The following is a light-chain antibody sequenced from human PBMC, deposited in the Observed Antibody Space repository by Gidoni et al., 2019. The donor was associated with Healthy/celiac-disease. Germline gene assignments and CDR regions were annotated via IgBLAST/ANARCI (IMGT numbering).Light chain of an antibody. CDR2: GAS. V-gene: IGKV3-20*01. Sequence: EIVLTQSPGTLSLSPGERATLSCRASQSVSSSYLAWYQQKPGQAPRLLIYGASSRATGIPDFTLTISRLEPEDFAVYYCQQYGSSEYTFGQXTKLEIK. CDR3: QQYGSSEYT. J-gene: IGKJ2*01. CDR1: QSVSSSY.